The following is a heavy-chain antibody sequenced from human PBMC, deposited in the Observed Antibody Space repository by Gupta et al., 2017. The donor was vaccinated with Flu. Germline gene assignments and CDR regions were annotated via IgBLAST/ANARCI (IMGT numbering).Heavy chain of an antibody. CDR3: TTGGAAEIYYYYGMDV. J-gene: IGHJ6*02. Sequence: EVQLVESGGGLVKPGGSLRLSCAASGFTFSNAWMSWVRPAPGKGLEWVGRIKSKTDGGTTDYAAPVKGRFTISRDDSKNTLYLQMNSLKTEDTAVYYCTTGGAAEIYYYYGMDVWGQGTTVTVSS. D-gene: IGHD2-15*01. CDR2: IKSKTDGGTT. V-gene: IGHV3-15*01. CDR1: GFTFSNAW.